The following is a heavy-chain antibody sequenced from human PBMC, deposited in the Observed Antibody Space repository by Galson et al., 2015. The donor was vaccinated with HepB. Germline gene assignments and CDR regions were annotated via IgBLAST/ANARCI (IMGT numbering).Heavy chain of an antibody. CDR2: INPDSGGT. V-gene: IGHV1-2*02. D-gene: IGHD2-15*01. CDR1: GYNFNEYY. Sequence: SVKVSCKASGYNFNEYYMHWVRQGPGQGLEWMGWINPDSGGTKYAQTFQGRVTMTRDTSIATVYLDLSRLTSDDTAVYYCATLYCSDTSCQGTSWGQGTLVTVSS. CDR3: ATLYCSDTSCQGTS. J-gene: IGHJ5*02.